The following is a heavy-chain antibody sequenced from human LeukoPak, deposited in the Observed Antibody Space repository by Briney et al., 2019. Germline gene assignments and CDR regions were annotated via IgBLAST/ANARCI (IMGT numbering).Heavy chain of an antibody. CDR2: INTNSGGT. CDR3: ARDLPPYYFDY. Sequence: ASVKVSCKASGYIFTSYYIHWVRQAPGQGLEWMGWINTNSGGTHYAQKFQGRVAMTSDTSIRTASMEVSRLRSDDTAVYYCARDLPPYYFDYWGQGTLVTVSS. V-gene: IGHV1-2*02. CDR1: GYIFTSYY. J-gene: IGHJ4*02.